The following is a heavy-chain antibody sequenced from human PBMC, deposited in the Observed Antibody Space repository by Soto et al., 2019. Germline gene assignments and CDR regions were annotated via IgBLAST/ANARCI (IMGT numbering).Heavy chain of an antibody. CDR3: ARGNDIVLMVYANNYYYYYMDV. Sequence: QVQLQQCGAGLLKPSETLSLTCAVYGGSFSGYYWSWIRQPPGKGLEWIGEINHSGSTNYNPSLKSRVTISVDTSKNQFSLKLSSVTAADTAVYYCARGNDIVLMVYANNYYYYYMDVWGKGTTVTVSS. J-gene: IGHJ6*03. V-gene: IGHV4-34*01. CDR2: INHSGST. D-gene: IGHD2-8*01. CDR1: GGSFSGYY.